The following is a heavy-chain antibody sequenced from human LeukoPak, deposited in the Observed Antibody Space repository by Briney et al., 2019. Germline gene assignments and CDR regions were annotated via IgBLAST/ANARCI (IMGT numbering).Heavy chain of an antibody. D-gene: IGHD4-17*01. Sequence: GASVKVSCKTSGYTFTSYGLSWVRQAPGQGLEWMGWIITYNGNTYYSQKLQGRVTMTTDTSTSTANMELRSLRSDDTAVYSCAKTTVTSEEYFYYYMDVWGKGTTVTVSS. V-gene: IGHV1-18*01. CDR3: AKTTVTSEEYFYYYMDV. CDR2: IITYNGNT. CDR1: GYTFTSYG. J-gene: IGHJ6*03.